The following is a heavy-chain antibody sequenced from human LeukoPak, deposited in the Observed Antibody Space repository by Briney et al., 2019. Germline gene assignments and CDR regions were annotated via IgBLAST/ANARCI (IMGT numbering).Heavy chain of an antibody. CDR2: IIPIFGIA. J-gene: IGHJ5*02. CDR3: ARAGDVLRFLEWLPPNWFDP. V-gene: IGHV1-69*04. CDR1: GGTFSSYA. D-gene: IGHD3-3*01. Sequence: SVKVSCKASGGTFSSYAISWVRQAPGQGLEWMGRIIPIFGIANYAQKFQGRVTVTADKSTSTAYMELSSLRSEDTAVYYCARAGDVLRFLEWLPPNWFDPWGQGTLVTVSS.